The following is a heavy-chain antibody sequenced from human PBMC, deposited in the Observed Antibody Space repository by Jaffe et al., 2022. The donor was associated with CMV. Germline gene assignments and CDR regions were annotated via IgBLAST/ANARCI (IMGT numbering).Heavy chain of an antibody. J-gene: IGHJ3*02. CDR3: ARHLSSSGWYSDHTSERPNDAFDI. D-gene: IGHD6-19*01. CDR2: IYPGDSDT. CDR1: GYSFTSYW. V-gene: IGHV5-51*01. Sequence: EVQLVQSGAEVKKPGESLKISCKGSGYSFTSYWIGWVRQMPGKGLEWMGIIYPGDSDTRYSPSFQGQVTISADKSISTAYLQWSSLKASDTAMYYCARHLSSSGWYSDHTSERPNDAFDIWGQGTMVTVSS.